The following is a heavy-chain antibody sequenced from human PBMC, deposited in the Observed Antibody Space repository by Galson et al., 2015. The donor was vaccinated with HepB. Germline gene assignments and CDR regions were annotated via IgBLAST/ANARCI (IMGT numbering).Heavy chain of an antibody. CDR2: IYDSGNT. V-gene: IGHV4-30-4*07. CDR1: GGPINSGAYS. J-gene: IGHJ3*02. CDR3: ARASPGYAYGTGDAFDI. D-gene: IGHD5-18*01. Sequence: TLSLTCAVSGGPINSGAYSWSWIRQPPGKGLEWIGYIYDSGNTYYNPSLKSRVSISLDTSKKQFSLNLRSVTAADTAVYYCARASPGYAYGTGDAFDIWGQGTLVTVSA.